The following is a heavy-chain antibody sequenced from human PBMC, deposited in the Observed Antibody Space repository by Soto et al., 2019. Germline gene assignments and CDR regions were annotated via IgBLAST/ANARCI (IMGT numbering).Heavy chain of an antibody. CDR2: IYYSGST. V-gene: IGHV4-59*01. CDR1: GGSISSYY. J-gene: IGHJ4*02. CDR3: ARSLYGDYDY. D-gene: IGHD4-17*01. Sequence: QVQLQESGPGLVKPSETLSLTCTVSGGSISSYYWSWIRQPPGKGLEWIGYIYYSGSTNYNPSLKSQVTISVDTSKNQFSLKLSSVTAADTAVYYCARSLYGDYDYWGQGTLVTVSS.